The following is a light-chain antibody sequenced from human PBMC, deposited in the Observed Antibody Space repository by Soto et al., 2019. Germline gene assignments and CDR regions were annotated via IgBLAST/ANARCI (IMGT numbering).Light chain of an antibody. V-gene: IGKV1-5*01. J-gene: IGKJ1*01. Sequence: DIQLTPSPSVLSASVGDRVTITCRASRSISDWLAWYQQKPGKAPELLIFDASSLKSGVPSRFSGSGSGTEFTRTISRLQPDDVATYYCLQYSSHSWTFGQGTKVDI. CDR2: DAS. CDR3: LQYSSHSWT. CDR1: RSISDW.